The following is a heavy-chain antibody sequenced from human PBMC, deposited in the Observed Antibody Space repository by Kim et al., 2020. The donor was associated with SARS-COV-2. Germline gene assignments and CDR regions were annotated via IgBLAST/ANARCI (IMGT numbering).Heavy chain of an antibody. CDR3: ARGKDEWNYCDC. V-gene: IGHV3-21*01. CDR1: GFTFSSYS. D-gene: IGHD3-3*01. J-gene: IGHJ4*02. CDR2: INSSSSYT. Sequence: GGSLRLSCAASGFTFSSYSMHWVRQAPGKGLVWVSSINSSSSYTNYADSVKGRFTISRDNAKNSLYLQMNSLRAEDTAVYYCARGKDEWNYCDCWGQGTL.